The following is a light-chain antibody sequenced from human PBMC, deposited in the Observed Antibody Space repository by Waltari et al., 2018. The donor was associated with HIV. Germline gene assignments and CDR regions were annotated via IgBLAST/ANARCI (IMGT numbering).Light chain of an antibody. Sequence: QSVLTQPPSVSGAPRQTVTVSCTGSTSHLGANFDVHWYQHLPGTAPKLLIYGNNNRPSGVPARFSGSRSGSSASLAITGLQAEDEADYYCQSYDNVLTAVIFGGGTKVTVL. CDR3: QSYDNVLTAVI. CDR1: TSHLGANFD. CDR2: GNN. V-gene: IGLV1-40*01. J-gene: IGLJ2*01.